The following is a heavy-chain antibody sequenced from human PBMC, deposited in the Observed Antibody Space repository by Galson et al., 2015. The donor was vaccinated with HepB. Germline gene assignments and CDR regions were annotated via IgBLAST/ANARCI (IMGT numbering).Heavy chain of an antibody. CDR1: GFTFSSYW. Sequence: SLRLSCAASGFTFSSYWMSWVRQGPGKGLEWVANIKEDGSEKYYADSVKGRFTISRDNAKNSLYLQMNSLRVEDTAVFYCARERYFDWFSPPLRNWFDPWGQGTLVTVSS. CDR3: ARERYFDWFSPPLRNWFDP. V-gene: IGHV3-7*03. D-gene: IGHD3-9*01. J-gene: IGHJ5*02. CDR2: IKEDGSEK.